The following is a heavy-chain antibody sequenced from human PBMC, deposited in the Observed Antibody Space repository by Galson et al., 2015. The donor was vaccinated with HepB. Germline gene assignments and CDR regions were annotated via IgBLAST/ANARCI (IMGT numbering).Heavy chain of an antibody. CDR2: ISAYNGNT. D-gene: IGHD6-13*01. J-gene: IGHJ6*02. Sequence: SVKVSCKASGSTFTSYGISWVRQAPGQGLEWMGWISAYNGNTNYAQKHQGRVTMTTDTSTSTAYMELRSLRSDDTAVYYCARDEGWMGIAAAGGYYGMDVWGQGTTVTVSS. CDR3: ARDEGWMGIAAAGGYYGMDV. CDR1: GSTFTSYG. V-gene: IGHV1-18*01.